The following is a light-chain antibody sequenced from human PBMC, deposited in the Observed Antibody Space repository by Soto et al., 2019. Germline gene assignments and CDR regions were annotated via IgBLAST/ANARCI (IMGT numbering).Light chain of an antibody. J-gene: IGLJ1*01. CDR3: SSYTRSSTICTYV. V-gene: IGLV2-14*03. CDR1: SSDVGGYND. CDR2: DVS. Sequence: QSALTQPASVSGSPGQSITISCTGTSSDVGGYNDVSWYQHHPGKAPKLMIYDVSNRPSGVSNRFSGSKSGNTASLIISGLPAEHEDDYYCSSYTRSSTICTYVFGTGTKVTVL.